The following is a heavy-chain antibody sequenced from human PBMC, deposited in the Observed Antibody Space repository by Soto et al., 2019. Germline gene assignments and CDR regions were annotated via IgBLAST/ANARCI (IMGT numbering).Heavy chain of an antibody. CDR3: ARAAGGSYYFDY. CDR1: GFTFSSYS. J-gene: IGHJ4*02. Sequence: GGSLRLSCAASGFTFSSYSMKWVRQAPGKGLEWVSSISSSSSYIYYADSVKGRFTISRDNAKNSLYLQMNSLRAEDTAVYYCARAAGGSYYFDYWGQGTLVTVSS. V-gene: IGHV3-21*01. CDR2: ISSSSSYI. D-gene: IGHD1-26*01.